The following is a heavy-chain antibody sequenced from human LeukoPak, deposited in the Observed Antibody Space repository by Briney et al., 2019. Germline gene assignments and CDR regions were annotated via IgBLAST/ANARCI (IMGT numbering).Heavy chain of an antibody. Sequence: GGSLRLSCAASGFTFSSYGMHWVRQAPGKGLEWVAVIWYDGSNKYYADSVKGRFTISRDNSKNTLYLQMNSLRAEDTAVYYCARTTRSITVAPYYFDYWGQGTLVTVSS. D-gene: IGHD6-19*01. CDR1: GFTFSSYG. CDR2: IWYDGSNK. CDR3: ARTTRSITVAPYYFDY. J-gene: IGHJ4*02. V-gene: IGHV3-33*01.